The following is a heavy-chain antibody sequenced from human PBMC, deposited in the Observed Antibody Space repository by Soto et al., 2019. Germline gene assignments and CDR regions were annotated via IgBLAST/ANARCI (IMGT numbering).Heavy chain of an antibody. Sequence: GECLKISCKGSGYIFSTSWIAWVRRTPGKGLEWMGIIYPGDSDARYTPSFQGQVTISADKSISTAYLQWSSLKASDTAMYYCARLGYTAAFDIWGQGTMVTVSS. CDR1: GYIFSTSW. D-gene: IGHD1-1*01. CDR3: ARLGYTAAFDI. J-gene: IGHJ3*02. CDR2: IYPGDSDA. V-gene: IGHV5-51*01.